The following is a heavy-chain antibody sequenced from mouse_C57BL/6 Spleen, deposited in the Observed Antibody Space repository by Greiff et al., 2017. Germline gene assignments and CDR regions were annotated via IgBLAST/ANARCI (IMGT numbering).Heavy chain of an antibody. CDR2: INPYNGGT. CDR3: ARLLRGGFDY. Sequence: EVQLQQSGPVLVKPGASVKMSCKASGYTFTDYYMNWVKQSHGKSLEWIGVINPYNGGTNYNQKFKGKATLTVDKSSSTAYMELNSLTSEDSAVYYCARLLRGGFDYWGQGTTLTVSS. V-gene: IGHV1-19*01. CDR1: GYTFTDYY. J-gene: IGHJ2*01. D-gene: IGHD1-1*01.